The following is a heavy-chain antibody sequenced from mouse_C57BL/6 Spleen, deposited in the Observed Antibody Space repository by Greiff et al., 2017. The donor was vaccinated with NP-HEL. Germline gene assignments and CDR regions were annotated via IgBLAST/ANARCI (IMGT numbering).Heavy chain of an antibody. J-gene: IGHJ3*01. CDR3: TRGIYGYDGKSSY. V-gene: IGHV1-15*01. CDR2: IDPETGGT. Sequence: VQLQESGAELVRPGASVTLSCKASGYTFTDYEMHWVKQTPVHGLEWIGAIDPETGGTAYNQKFKGKAILTADNSSSTAYMELRSLTSEDSAVYYCTRGIYGYDGKSSYWGQGTLVTVSA. CDR1: GYTFTDYE. D-gene: IGHD2-2*01.